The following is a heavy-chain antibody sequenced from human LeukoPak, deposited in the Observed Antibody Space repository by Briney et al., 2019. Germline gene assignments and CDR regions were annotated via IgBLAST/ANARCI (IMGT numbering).Heavy chain of an antibody. Sequence: NPSETLSLTCTVSGGSFSSSSYYWGWIRQPPGKGLEWVGSIYYSGSTYYNPSLKSRVTISVDTSKNQFSLKLSSVTAADTAVYYCARHAGNYDSSGYYPIDYWGQGTLVTVSS. D-gene: IGHD3-22*01. CDR2: IYYSGST. J-gene: IGHJ4*02. CDR3: ARHAGNYDSSGYYPIDY. CDR1: GGSFSSSSYY. V-gene: IGHV4-39*01.